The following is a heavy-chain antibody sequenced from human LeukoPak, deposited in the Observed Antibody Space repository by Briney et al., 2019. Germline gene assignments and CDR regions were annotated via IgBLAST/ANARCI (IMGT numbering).Heavy chain of an antibody. V-gene: IGHV3-64*02. D-gene: IGHD2-2*01. J-gene: IGHJ4*02. Sequence: GGSLRLSCAASGFTFSSYWMHWVRQAPGKGLEYVSAISTNGDSTYYADSVKGRFTISRDNSKNTLSLQMGSLGADDMAVYYCARWGSTSCYDYWGQGTLVTVSS. CDR3: ARWGSTSCYDY. CDR1: GFTFSSYW. CDR2: ISTNGDST.